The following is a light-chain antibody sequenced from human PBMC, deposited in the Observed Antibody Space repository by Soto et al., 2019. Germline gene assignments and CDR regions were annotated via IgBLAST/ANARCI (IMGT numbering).Light chain of an antibody. CDR3: CSYAGSSTYV. V-gene: IGLV2-23*01. CDR2: EGS. CDR1: SSDGGSYNL. J-gene: IGLJ1*01. Sequence: QSVLTQPASVSGSTGQSITICCTGNSSDGGSYNLVSWYQQHPGKAPKLMIYEGSKPPSGVSNRFSGSKSGNTASLTISGLQAEDEADYYCCSYAGSSTYVCGTGTKVTV.